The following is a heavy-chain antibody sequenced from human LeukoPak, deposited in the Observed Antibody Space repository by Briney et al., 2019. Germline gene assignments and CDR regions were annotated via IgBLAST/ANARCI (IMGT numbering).Heavy chain of an antibody. J-gene: IGHJ4*02. CDR1: GYTFTDYY. D-gene: IGHD2-2*01. CDR2: INPNDGDT. V-gene: IGHV1-2*02. CDR3: ARANFLYCSSTTCLFDY. Sequence: ASVKVSCKAPGYTFTDYYMHWVRQAPGQGFEWMGWINPNDGDTNYAQKLQGRVTMTRDTSISTAHMEVSRLRSDDTAVYYCARANFLYCSSTTCLFDYWGQGTLVTVSS.